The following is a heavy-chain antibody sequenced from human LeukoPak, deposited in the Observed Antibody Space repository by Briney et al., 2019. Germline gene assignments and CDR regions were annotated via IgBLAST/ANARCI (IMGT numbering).Heavy chain of an antibody. Sequence: PSETLSLTCTVSGGSISSYYWSWIRQPPGKGLEWIGYIYYSGSTNYNPSLKSRVTISVDTSKNQFSLKLSSVTAADTAVYYCARGETYYSSIAALLSAFDIWGQGTMVTVSS. CDR3: ARGETYYSSIAALLSAFDI. CDR1: GGSISSYY. D-gene: IGHD6-6*01. J-gene: IGHJ3*02. V-gene: IGHV4-59*01. CDR2: IYYSGST.